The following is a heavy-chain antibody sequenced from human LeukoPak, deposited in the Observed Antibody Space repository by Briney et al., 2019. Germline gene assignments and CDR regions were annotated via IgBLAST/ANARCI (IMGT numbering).Heavy chain of an antibody. CDR1: GGSFSGYY. D-gene: IGHD3-22*01. CDR2: INHSGST. Sequence: PSETLSLTCAVYGGSFSGYYWSWIRQPPGKGLEWIGEINHSGSTNYNPSLKSRVTISVDTSKNQFSLKLSSVTAADTAVYYCASSPRITMIVAWGQGTLVIVSS. CDR3: ASSPRITMIVA. V-gene: IGHV4-34*01. J-gene: IGHJ5*02.